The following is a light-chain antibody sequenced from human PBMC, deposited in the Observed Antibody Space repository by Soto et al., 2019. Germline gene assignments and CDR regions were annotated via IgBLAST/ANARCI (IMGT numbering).Light chain of an antibody. Sequence: QSVLTQPASVSGSPGQSITISCTGSSSDVGGYNSVSWYQQHPGKAPKLMIYEVSTRPSGVSNRFSGSKSGNTASLTISGLQAEDEADYYCNSYTTSSTLVFGGGTKLNVL. CDR3: NSYTTSSTLV. CDR2: EVS. J-gene: IGLJ2*01. CDR1: SSDVGGYNS. V-gene: IGLV2-14*01.